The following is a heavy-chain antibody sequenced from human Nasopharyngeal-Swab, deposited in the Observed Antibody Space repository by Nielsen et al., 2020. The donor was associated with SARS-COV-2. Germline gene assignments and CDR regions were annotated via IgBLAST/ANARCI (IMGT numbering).Heavy chain of an antibody. V-gene: IGHV2-5*02. CDR3: AHRTSSSRYGDWFDP. J-gene: IGHJ5*02. CDR1: GFSLSTSGVG. Sequence: SGPTLLKPTQTLTFTCTFSGFSLSTSGVGLDWIRLPPGKAMEWLALIYWDDDKRYSPSLKSRITITKDTSKNQVVLTMTNMDPVDTATYYCAHRTSSSRYGDWFDPWGQGTLVTVSS. D-gene: IGHD6-13*01. CDR2: IYWDDDK.